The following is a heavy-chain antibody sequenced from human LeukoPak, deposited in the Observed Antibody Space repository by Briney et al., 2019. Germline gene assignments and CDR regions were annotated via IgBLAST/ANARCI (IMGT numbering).Heavy chain of an antibody. CDR1: GYSISSGYY. CDR2: IYSSGST. Sequence: SETLSLTCTVSGYSISSGYYWGWIRQPPGKGLEWIGRIYSSGSTNYNPSLKSRVTMSVDTSKNQFSLKLSSVTAADTAVYYCAREGRGSHSGYWGQGTLVTVSS. D-gene: IGHD3-16*01. J-gene: IGHJ4*02. CDR3: AREGRGSHSGY. V-gene: IGHV4-38-2*02.